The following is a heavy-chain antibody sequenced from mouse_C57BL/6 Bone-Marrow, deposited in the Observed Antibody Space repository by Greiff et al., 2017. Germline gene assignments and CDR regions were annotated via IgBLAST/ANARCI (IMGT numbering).Heavy chain of an antibody. CDR2: ISYDGSN. CDR1: GYSITSGYY. D-gene: IGHD1-1*01. Sequence: EVQLQESGPGLVKPSQSLSLTCSVTGYSITSGYYWNWIRQFPGNKLEWMGYISYDGSNNYNPSLKNRISITRDTSKNQFFLKLNSVTTEDTATYYCARKRVTTVVATDYAMDYWGQGTSVTVSS. CDR3: ARKRVTTVVATDYAMDY. V-gene: IGHV3-6*01. J-gene: IGHJ4*01.